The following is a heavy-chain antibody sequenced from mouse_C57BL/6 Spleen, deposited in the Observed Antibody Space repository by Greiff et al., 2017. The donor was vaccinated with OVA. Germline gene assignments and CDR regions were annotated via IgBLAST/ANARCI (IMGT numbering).Heavy chain of an antibody. CDR1: GYTFTSYW. Sequence: QVQLKQPGAELVMPGASVKVSCKASGYTFTSYWMHWVKQRPGQGLEWIGRIHPSDSDTNYNQKFKGKSTLTVDKSSSTAYMQLSSLTSEDSAVYYCAIPYYSTNWFDYWGQGTLVTVSA. V-gene: IGHV1-74*01. CDR3: AIPYYSTNWFDY. D-gene: IGHD2-5*01. CDR2: IHPSDSDT. J-gene: IGHJ3*01.